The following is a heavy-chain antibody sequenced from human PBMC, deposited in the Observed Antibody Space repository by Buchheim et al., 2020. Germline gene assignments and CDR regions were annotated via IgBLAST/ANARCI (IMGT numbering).Heavy chain of an antibody. Sequence: QVQLQESGPGLVKPSETLSLTCTVSGGSIGTYYWSWIRQPPGKGLEWIGHIYYSGSTKYNPSLKSRVPMSVDTSKNQLSLNLISVTAADTAVYYCARGHYYGSGTNSAFDPWGQGSL. J-gene: IGHJ5*02. CDR3: ARGHYYGSGTNSAFDP. V-gene: IGHV4-59*01. CDR1: GGSIGTYY. CDR2: IYYSGST. D-gene: IGHD3-10*01.